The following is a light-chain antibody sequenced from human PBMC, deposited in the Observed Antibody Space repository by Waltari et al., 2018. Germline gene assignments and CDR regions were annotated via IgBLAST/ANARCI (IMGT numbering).Light chain of an antibody. J-gene: IGKJ4*01. Sequence: EIVMTQSPATLSVSPGARASLPCRASQSVRSNLAWYQQKPGQAPRLLIDDASTWATGDPASFSGSGSGTEFTLTISSLQSEDFAVYYCQQYNSWPLTFGGGTKVEIK. CDR2: DAS. CDR3: QQYNSWPLT. CDR1: QSVRSN. V-gene: IGKV3-15*01.